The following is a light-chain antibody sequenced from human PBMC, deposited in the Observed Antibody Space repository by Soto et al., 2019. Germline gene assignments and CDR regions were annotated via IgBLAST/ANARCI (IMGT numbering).Light chain of an antibody. CDR1: SSNIGARYD. V-gene: IGLV1-40*01. Sequence: QSVLTQPPSVSGAPGQRVTISCTGSSSNIGARYDVQWYQQVPGTAPKLLIYGKNNRPSGVPDRFSGSKSGTSASLAITGLQAEDEAEYYCQSYDSSLSGVVFGTGTKLTVL. CDR2: GKN. CDR3: QSYDSSLSGVV. J-gene: IGLJ1*01.